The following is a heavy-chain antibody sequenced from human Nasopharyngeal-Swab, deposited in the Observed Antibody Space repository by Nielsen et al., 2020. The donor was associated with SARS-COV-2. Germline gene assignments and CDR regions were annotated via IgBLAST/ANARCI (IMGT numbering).Heavy chain of an antibody. CDR1: GDSVSRGGSS. D-gene: IGHD3/OR15-3a*01. V-gene: IGHV4-30-4*07. Sequence: SETLSLTCAVSGDSVSRGGSSWSWFRQAPGTELEWIGYIYYSGSTSYNPSLQSRISISTDTSKNQFSLELTSVTAADTAVYYCARVGSGWTAAHYFDSWGQGSLVTVSS. CDR2: IYYSGST. CDR3: ARVGSGWTAAHYFDS. J-gene: IGHJ4*02.